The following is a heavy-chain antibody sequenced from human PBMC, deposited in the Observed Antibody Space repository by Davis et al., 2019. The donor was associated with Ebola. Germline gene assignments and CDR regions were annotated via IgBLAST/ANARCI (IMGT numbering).Heavy chain of an antibody. CDR2: IWSDGNYR. CDR1: GFTFSNSG. V-gene: IGHV3-33*06. D-gene: IGHD6-6*01. Sequence: PGGSLRLSCEASGFTFSNSGMHWVRQAPGRGLEWVAVIWSDGNYRLYADSVRGRFTTSRDNSKNTLYLQMNSLRAEDTAVYYCAKDRRQLVGPESWGQGTLVTVSS. J-gene: IGHJ4*02. CDR3: AKDRRQLVGPES.